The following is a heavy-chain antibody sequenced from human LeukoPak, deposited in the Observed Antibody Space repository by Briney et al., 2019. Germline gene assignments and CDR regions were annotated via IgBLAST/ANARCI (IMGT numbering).Heavy chain of an antibody. CDR3: ARLRGSRAAAAPYFDY. J-gene: IGHJ4*02. Sequence: GGSLRLSCAASGFTFSSYAMSWVRQAPGKGLEWVSAISGSGGSTYYADSVKGRFTISRDNSKNTLYLQMNSLRAEGTAVYYCARLRGSRAAAAPYFDYWGQGTLVTVSS. CDR1: GFTFSSYA. V-gene: IGHV3-23*01. D-gene: IGHD6-13*01. CDR2: ISGSGGST.